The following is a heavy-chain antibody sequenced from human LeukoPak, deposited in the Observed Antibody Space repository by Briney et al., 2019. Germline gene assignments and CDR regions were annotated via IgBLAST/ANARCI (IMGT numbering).Heavy chain of an antibody. CDR2: IDANNGDT. Sequence: ASVKISCKASGYTFRGNYIHRLRQAPGQGLEWMGWIDANNGDTKFAQKFQGRVTMSRDTSISTAYMDLSSLSPDDAAVYYCARDPSSVTLYFFDYWGQGTLVTVSS. CDR1: GYTFRGNY. V-gene: IGHV1-2*02. D-gene: IGHD4-11*01. CDR3: ARDPSSVTLYFFDY. J-gene: IGHJ4*02.